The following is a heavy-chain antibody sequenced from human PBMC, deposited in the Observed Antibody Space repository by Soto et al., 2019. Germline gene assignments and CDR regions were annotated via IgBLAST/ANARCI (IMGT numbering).Heavy chain of an antibody. V-gene: IGHV4-31*03. CDR1: GDSIGGVGY. D-gene: IGHD5-12*01. CDR3: AAYSGYTGWQFDF. CDR2: ISSSGST. Sequence: SETLSLTCTVSGDSIGGVGYWSWIRQFPGRGLEWIGCISSSGSTYYNPALNNRISLSLDTSQNQFTLRLMSVSVADTATYFCAAYSGYTGWQFDFWGQGTQVTVSS. J-gene: IGHJ4*02.